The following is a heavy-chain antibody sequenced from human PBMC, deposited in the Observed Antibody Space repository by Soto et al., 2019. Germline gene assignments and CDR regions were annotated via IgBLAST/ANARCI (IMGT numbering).Heavy chain of an antibody. Sequence: QVQLVESGGGVVQPGRSLRLSCAASGIAFSSYAMHWVRQAPGKGLEWVAVISYDGTNKYYADSVKGRFTISRDNSKNTLYLQMNRLRVEDTAVYYCARDPYCISSSCYRAFDIWGQGTMVTVSS. CDR3: ARDPYCISSSCYRAFDI. D-gene: IGHD2-2*01. V-gene: IGHV3-30-3*01. CDR2: ISYDGTNK. J-gene: IGHJ3*02. CDR1: GIAFSSYA.